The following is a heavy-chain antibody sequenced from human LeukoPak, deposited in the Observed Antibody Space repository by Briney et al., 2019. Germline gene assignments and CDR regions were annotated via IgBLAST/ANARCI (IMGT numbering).Heavy chain of an antibody. CDR3: ARDLTVYSGSYGY. J-gene: IGHJ4*02. D-gene: IGHD1-26*01. V-gene: IGHV1-2*02. CDR1: GYTFTGYY. Sequence: GASVKISCKASGYTFTGYYMDWVRQAPGQGLEWMGRISPNSGGTNFAQKFQGRVTMTRDTSISTAYMELTSLTSDDTAVYYCARDLTVYSGSYGYWGQGTLVTVSS. CDR2: ISPNSGGT.